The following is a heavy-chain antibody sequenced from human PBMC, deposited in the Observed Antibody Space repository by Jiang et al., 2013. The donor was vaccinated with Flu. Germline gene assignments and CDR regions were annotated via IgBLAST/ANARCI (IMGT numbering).Heavy chain of an antibody. V-gene: IGHV2-26*01. J-gene: IGHJ6*03. CDR2: IFSNDEK. Sequence: KPTQTLTLTCTFSGFSLSTSGVGVGWIRQPPGKALEWLAHIFSNDEKSYRPSLRTRLTISRDTSRGQVVLSLTDMDPQDTATYFCARNIGTPFYYYYYYMDVWGNGTTVAVSS. CDR3: ARNIGTPFYYYYYYMDV. CDR1: GFSLSTSGVG.